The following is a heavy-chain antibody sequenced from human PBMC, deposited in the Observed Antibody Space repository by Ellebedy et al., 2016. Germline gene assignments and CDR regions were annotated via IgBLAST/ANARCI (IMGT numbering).Heavy chain of an antibody. D-gene: IGHD3-3*01. CDR1: GLTVSGYW. Sequence: GESLKISXVASGLTVSGYWMHWVRQAPGRGLVWVARINGDGSSTYYSDSVKGRFIISRDNAKNSLFLQMNSLRVEDTAVYYCARDGSEWSRDYWGQGTLVTVSS. CDR2: INGDGSST. J-gene: IGHJ4*02. V-gene: IGHV3-74*01. CDR3: ARDGSEWSRDY.